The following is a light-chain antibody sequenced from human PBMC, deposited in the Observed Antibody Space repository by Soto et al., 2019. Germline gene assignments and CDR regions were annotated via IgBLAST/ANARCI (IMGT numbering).Light chain of an antibody. V-gene: IGKV3-20*01. CDR1: QSFTSRS. CDR2: GAS. CDR3: QQYDSSPRT. Sequence: NVLTQSPGTLSLNPGERATLSCRASQSFTSRSLAWYQQKPGLAPRLLISGASNRAAGIPDRFSGSGSGTDFTLTISRLEPEDFAVYYCQQYDSSPRTFGQGTKV. J-gene: IGKJ1*01.